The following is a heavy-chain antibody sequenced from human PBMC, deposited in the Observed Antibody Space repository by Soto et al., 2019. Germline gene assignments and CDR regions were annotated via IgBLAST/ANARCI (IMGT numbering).Heavy chain of an antibody. CDR3: AKDRSTMRWFAP. V-gene: IGHV4-4*07. Sequence: QVRLQESGPGLVKPSETLSLTCAVSGASVRSYHWSWTRQAAGKGLEWIGRVQMSGTTNYNPSLKTRVTMSLDTSKNEVSLRMTCVTAADTAVYFCAKDRSTMRWFAPWGQGILVTVSS. CDR2: VQMSGTT. J-gene: IGHJ5*02. CDR1: GASVRSYH. D-gene: IGHD1-1*01.